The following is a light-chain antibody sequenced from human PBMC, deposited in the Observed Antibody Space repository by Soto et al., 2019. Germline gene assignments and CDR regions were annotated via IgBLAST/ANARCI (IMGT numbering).Light chain of an antibody. CDR1: QSVSSSY. CDR3: QQYGSSPVT. CDR2: GAS. J-gene: IGKJ1*01. V-gene: IGKV3-20*01. Sequence: EIVLTQSPGTLSLSPGERATLSCRASQSVSSSYLAWYQQKPGQAPRLLIYGASSRATGIPDRFSGSGSGTYFTVTISRLEPEGFAVYYCQQYGSSPVTFGQGTKVEIK.